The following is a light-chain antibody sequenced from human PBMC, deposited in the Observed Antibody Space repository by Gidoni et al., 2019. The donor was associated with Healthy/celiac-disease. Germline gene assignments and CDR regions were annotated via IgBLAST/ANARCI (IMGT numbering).Light chain of an antibody. CDR1: SSDVGGYNY. Sequence: QSALTQPASVSGSPGQPITISCTGTSSDVGGYNYVSWYQQHPCKAPKLMIYDVSNRPSGVSNRFSGSKSGNTASLTISGLQAEDEADYYCSSYTSSSTLEVFGTGTKVTVL. V-gene: IGLV2-14*01. CDR2: DVS. CDR3: SSYTSSSTLEV. J-gene: IGLJ1*01.